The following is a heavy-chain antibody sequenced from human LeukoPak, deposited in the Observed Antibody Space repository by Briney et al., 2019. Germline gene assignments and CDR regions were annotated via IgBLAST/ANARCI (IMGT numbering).Heavy chain of an antibody. Sequence: ASETLSLPCTVSGVSLSSYYWSWIRQPAGKGLEWIGRIYSSGSTNYNPSLKSRVTMSVDTSKNQFSLKVTSVTAADTAVYYCARDGIPAARKGYDYYYDMDVWGQGTTVTVS. CDR3: ARDGIPAARKGYDYYYDMDV. D-gene: IGHD6-13*01. CDR1: GVSLSSYY. CDR2: IYSSGST. V-gene: IGHV4-4*07. J-gene: IGHJ6*02.